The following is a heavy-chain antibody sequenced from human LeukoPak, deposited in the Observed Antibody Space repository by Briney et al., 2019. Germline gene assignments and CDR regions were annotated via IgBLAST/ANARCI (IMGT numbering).Heavy chain of an antibody. D-gene: IGHD3-22*01. CDR3: ARGGGVTCYDSTGYLWYFDY. CDR1: GGSISSHY. V-gene: IGHV4-59*11. CDR2: IYYSGST. Sequence: PSETLSLTCTVSGGSISSHYWSWIRQPPGKGLEWIGYIYYSGSTKFNPSLKSRVTISVDTSKNQFSLKLSSVTAADTAVYYCARGGGVTCYDSTGYLWYFDYWGQGTLVTVSS. J-gene: IGHJ4*02.